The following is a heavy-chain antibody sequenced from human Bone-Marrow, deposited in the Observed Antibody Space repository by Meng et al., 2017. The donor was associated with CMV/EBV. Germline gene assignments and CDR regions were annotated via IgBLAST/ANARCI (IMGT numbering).Heavy chain of an antibody. Sequence: GESLKISCAASGFTFSSYSMNWVRQAPGKGLEWVSSISPRSDYINDADSVKGRFTISRDNARNSLYLQMNSLRAEDTAVYHCARYRGVDFWSGYYSFDQWGQGPLVTVSS. CDR1: GFTFSSYS. V-gene: IGHV3-21*01. CDR2: ISPRSDYI. D-gene: IGHD3-3*01. J-gene: IGHJ4*02. CDR3: ARYRGVDFWSGYYSFDQ.